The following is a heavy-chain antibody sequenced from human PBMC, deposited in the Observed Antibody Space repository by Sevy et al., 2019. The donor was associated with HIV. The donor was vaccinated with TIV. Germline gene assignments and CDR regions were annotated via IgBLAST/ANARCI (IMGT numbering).Heavy chain of an antibody. CDR3: ARSPPVVVVPGAPSWFDP. CDR2: INHSGST. D-gene: IGHD2-2*01. Sequence: SETLSLTCAVHGGSFSGYYWSWIRQPPGKGLEWIGEINHSGSTNYNPSLKSRVTISVDTSKKKFPVKLNSVTAADTAGYYCARSPPVVVVPGAPSWFDPWGQGTMVTVSS. J-gene: IGHJ5*02. CDR1: GGSFSGYY. V-gene: IGHV4-34*01.